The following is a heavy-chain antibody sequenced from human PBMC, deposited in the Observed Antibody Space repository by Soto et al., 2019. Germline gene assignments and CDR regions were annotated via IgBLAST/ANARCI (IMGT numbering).Heavy chain of an antibody. D-gene: IGHD6-19*01. Sequence: EVQLLESGGGLVQAGGSLRLSCAASGFTCIKYAMTWVRQAPGKGLEWVATIGGGDESTYYADSVKGRFTVSRDPSKTTLSVQINRLRAEDTAVYYCAKADGQQWLLPHLESWGQAGLVTVSS. V-gene: IGHV3-23*01. CDR1: GFTCIKYA. CDR3: AKADGQQWLLPHLES. J-gene: IGHJ5*01. CDR2: IGGGDEST.